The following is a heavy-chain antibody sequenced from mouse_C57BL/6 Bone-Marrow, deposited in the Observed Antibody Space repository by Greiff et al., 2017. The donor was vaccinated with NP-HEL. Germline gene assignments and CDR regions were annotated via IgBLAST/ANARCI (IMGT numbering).Heavy chain of an antibody. J-gene: IGHJ3*01. CDR1: GYSITSGYY. CDR2: ISYDGSN. V-gene: IGHV3-6*01. Sequence: EVKLQESGPGLVKPSQSLSLTCSVTGYSITSGYYWNWIRQFPGNKLEWMGYISYDGSNNYNPSLKNRISITRDTSKNQFFLKLNSVTTEDTATYYCARGPYYYGSSPFAYWGQGTLVTVSA. D-gene: IGHD1-1*01. CDR3: ARGPYYYGSSPFAY.